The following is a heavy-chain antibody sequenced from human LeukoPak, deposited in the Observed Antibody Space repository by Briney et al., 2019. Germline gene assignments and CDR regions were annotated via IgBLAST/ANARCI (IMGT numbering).Heavy chain of an antibody. V-gene: IGHV1-46*01. CDR3: ARGRVPREEFDY. CDR1: GYTFTNCY. J-gene: IGHJ4*02. Sequence: ASVRVSCKASGYTFTNCYIHWVRQAPGHGLEWMGIINPSGGSTTYAQKFQGRVTMTRDTSTSTVYMELSSLRSEDTAVYYCARGRVPREEFDYWGQGTLVTVSS. D-gene: IGHD1-26*01. CDR2: INPSGGST.